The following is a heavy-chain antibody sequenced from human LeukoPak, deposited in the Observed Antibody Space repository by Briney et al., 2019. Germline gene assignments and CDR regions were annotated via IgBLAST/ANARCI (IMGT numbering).Heavy chain of an antibody. CDR3: ARAIFGEMAASFDY. Sequence: SETLSLTCAVYGGSFSGYYWSWIRQPPGKGLEWIGYIYYSGSTYYNPSLKSRVTISVDTSKNQFSLKLSSVTAADTAVYYCARAIFGEMAASFDYWGQGTLVTVSS. CDR2: IYYSGST. D-gene: IGHD3-3*02. V-gene: IGHV4-34*09. CDR1: GGSFSGYY. J-gene: IGHJ4*02.